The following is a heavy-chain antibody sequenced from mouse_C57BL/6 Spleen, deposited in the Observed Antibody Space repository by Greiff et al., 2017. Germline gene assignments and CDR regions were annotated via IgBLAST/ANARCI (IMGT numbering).Heavy chain of an antibody. D-gene: IGHD5-5*01. CDR2: IYPGSGST. CDR3: ARSPLGYYLFDY. J-gene: IGHJ2*01. CDR1: GYTFTSYW. V-gene: IGHV1-55*01. Sequence: VQLKQPGAELVKPGASVKMSCKASGYTFTSYWITWVKQRPGQGLEWIGDIYPGSGSTNYNEKFKSKATLTVDTSSSTAYMQLSSLTSEDSAVYYCARSPLGYYLFDYWGQGTTLTVSS.